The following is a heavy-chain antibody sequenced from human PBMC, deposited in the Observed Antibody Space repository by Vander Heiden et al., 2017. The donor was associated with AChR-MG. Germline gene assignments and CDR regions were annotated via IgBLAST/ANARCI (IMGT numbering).Heavy chain of an antibody. V-gene: IGHV3-30*18. D-gene: IGHD6-13*01. CDR2: ISYDGSDK. J-gene: IGHJ4*02. Sequence: QVQLVESGGGVVQPGRSLRPSCAASGFIFSRYGIHWVRQAPGKGLEWVAVISYDGSDKYYAGSVKGRFTISRDNSKNTLYLQMNSLRAEDTAMYYCAKGISSGYSTSWSPYYFDYWGQGTLVTVSS. CDR3: AKGISSGYSTSWSPYYFDY. CDR1: GFIFSRYG.